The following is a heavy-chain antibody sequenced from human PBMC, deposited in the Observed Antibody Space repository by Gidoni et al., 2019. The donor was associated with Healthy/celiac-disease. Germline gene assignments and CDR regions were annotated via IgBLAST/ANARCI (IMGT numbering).Heavy chain of an antibody. CDR3: ARGVLDYYYGMDV. V-gene: IGHV4-34*01. J-gene: IGHJ6*02. Sequence: QVQLQQWGAGLLKPSETLSLTCAVYGGSFSGYYWSWIRQPPGKGLEWIGEINHSASTNYNPSLKSRVTISVDTSKNQFSLKLSSVTAADTAVYYCARGVLDYYYGMDVWGQGTTVTVSS. CDR1: GGSFSGYY. CDR2: INHSAST.